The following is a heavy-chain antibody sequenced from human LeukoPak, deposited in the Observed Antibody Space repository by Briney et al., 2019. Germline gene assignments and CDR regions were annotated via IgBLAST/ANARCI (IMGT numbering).Heavy chain of an antibody. CDR1: GFTFSSYA. CDR3: AKERYSSSWYYRGDFDY. D-gene: IGHD6-13*01. J-gene: IGHJ4*02. V-gene: IGHV3-23*01. Sequence: GGSLRLSCAASGFTFSSYAMSWVRQAPGKGLEWVSAISGSGGSTYYADSVKGRFTISRDNSKNTLYLQMNSLRAEDTAVYYCAKERYSSSWYYRGDFDYWGQGTLVTVSS. CDR2: ISGSGGST.